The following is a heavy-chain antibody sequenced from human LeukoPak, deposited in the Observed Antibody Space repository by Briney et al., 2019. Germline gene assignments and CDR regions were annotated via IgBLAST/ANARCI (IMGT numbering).Heavy chain of an antibody. Sequence: GGSLRLSCAASGFTFSSYWMSWIRQAPGEGLEWVANIKQDGSEKDYVGSVKGRFTISRDNAKNSLYLQMNSLRAEDTAVYYCAREGRGGFDIWGQGTMVTVSS. D-gene: IGHD6-25*01. CDR2: IKQDGSEK. CDR1: GFTFSSYW. V-gene: IGHV3-7*01. CDR3: AREGRGGFDI. J-gene: IGHJ3*02.